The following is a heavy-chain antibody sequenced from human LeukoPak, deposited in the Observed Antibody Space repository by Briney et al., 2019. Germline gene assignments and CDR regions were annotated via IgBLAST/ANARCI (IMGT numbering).Heavy chain of an antibody. CDR1: GFTFSRYW. J-gene: IGHJ4*02. Sequence: TGGSLRLSCAASGFTFSRYWMSWVRQAPGKGLEWVANIKQDGSEKYYVDSVRGRFTISRDNAKNSLYLQMNSLRAEDTAVYYCARLLVYNSGGEAFDHWGQGTPVTVSS. V-gene: IGHV3-7*01. D-gene: IGHD1-20*01. CDR3: ARLLVYNSGGEAFDH. CDR2: IKQDGSEK.